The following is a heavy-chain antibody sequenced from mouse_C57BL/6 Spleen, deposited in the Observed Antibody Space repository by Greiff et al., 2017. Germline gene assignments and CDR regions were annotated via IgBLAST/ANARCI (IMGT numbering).Heavy chain of an antibody. CDR2: IYPSDSET. J-gene: IGHJ3*01. D-gene: IGHD6-1*01. V-gene: IGHV1-61*01. CDR1: GYKFNRYW. Sequence: VQLQLSGAELVRPGSSVKLSCKASGYKFNRYWMDRVKQRPGQGLEWIGNIYPSDSETHYNPKFKDKATLTVDKAASTAYMQLSSLTSEDSAVYYCARGIAGEAFAYWGQGTLVTVSA. CDR3: ARGIAGEAFAY.